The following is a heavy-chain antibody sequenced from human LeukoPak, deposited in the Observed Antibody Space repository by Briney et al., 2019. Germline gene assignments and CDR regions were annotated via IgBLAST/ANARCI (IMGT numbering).Heavy chain of an antibody. CDR3: ARGVMDHDAFDI. CDR1: GGSFSGYY. V-gene: IGHV4-59*01. Sequence: KRSETLSLTCAVYGGSFSGYYWSWIRQPPGKGLEWIGYIYYSGSTNYNPSLKSRVTISVDTSKNQFSLKLSSVTAADTAVYYCARGVMDHDAFDIWGQGTMVTVSS. J-gene: IGHJ3*02. CDR2: IYYSGST. D-gene: IGHD2-8*01.